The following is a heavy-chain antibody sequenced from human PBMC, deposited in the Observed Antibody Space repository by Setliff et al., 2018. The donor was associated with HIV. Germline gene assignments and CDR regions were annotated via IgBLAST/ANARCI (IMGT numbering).Heavy chain of an antibody. CDR3: AFRMKNELTIFNINKTRRNWFDP. Sequence: TSETLSLTCAVYGVYGVYHDRYSWIWIRQPPGQGREWIGEINNDGGTAFSPSLTGRLTMSLDKSKNQFSLNLRSVTAADTAVYYCAFRMKNELTIFNINKTRRNWFDPWSQGTLVTVSS. J-gene: IGHJ5*02. CDR1: GVYHDRYS. V-gene: IGHV4-34*01. D-gene: IGHD3-3*01. CDR2: INNDGGT.